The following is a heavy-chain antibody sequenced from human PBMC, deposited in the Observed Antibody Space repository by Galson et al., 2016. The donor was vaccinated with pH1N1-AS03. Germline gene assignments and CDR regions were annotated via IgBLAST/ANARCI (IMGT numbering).Heavy chain of an antibody. J-gene: IGHJ4*02. CDR2: ISDSGST. CDR1: GSSINSNSFY. CDR3: ARQANYDLLTGKF. Sequence: ETLSLTCTVSGSSINSNSFYWGWIRQSPGKGLEWIGSISDSGSTHYNLSLKSRITVSVDTSKNQFSLKLNSVTAADTAMYYCARQANYDLLTGKFWGQGTLVTVSS. D-gene: IGHD3-9*01. V-gene: IGHV4-39*01.